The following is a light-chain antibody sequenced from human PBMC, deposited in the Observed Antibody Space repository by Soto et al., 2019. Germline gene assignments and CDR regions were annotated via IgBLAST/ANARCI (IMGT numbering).Light chain of an antibody. V-gene: IGKV1-5*01. CDR1: QSISPW. Sequence: QMTQSPSTLSASVGDRVTITCRASQSISPWLAWYQQKPGKAPKLLIYDVSRLESGVPSRFSGSGSGTEFTLTINSLHPDDSATYYCQHYNSYSEAFGQGTKVDIK. CDR3: QHYNSYSEA. J-gene: IGKJ1*01. CDR2: DVS.